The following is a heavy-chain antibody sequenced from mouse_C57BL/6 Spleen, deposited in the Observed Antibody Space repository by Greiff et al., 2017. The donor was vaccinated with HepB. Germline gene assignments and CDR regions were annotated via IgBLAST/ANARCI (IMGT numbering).Heavy chain of an antibody. CDR3: TYYGSSYEKFAY. J-gene: IGHJ3*01. CDR2: IDPENGDT. D-gene: IGHD1-1*01. V-gene: IGHV14-4*01. Sequence: DVQLQQSGAELVRPGASVKLSCTASGFNIKDDYMHWVKQRPEQGLEWIGWIDPENGDTEYASKFQGKATITADTSSNTAYLQLSSLTSEDTAVYYCTYYGSSYEKFAYWGQGTLVTVSA. CDR1: GFNIKDDY.